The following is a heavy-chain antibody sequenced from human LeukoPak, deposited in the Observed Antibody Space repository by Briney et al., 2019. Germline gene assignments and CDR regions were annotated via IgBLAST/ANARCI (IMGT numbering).Heavy chain of an antibody. D-gene: IGHD3-16*01. CDR1: GFAFSSYA. CDR3: AKGYDYVWGTGSIDY. CDR2: ISGSGGST. J-gene: IGHJ4*02. Sequence: GGSLRLSCAASGFAFSSYAMSWVRQAPGKGLEWVSAISGSGGSTYYADSVKGRFTISRDNSKNTLYLQMNSLRAGDTAVYYCAKGYDYVWGTGSIDYWGQGTLVTVSS. V-gene: IGHV3-23*01.